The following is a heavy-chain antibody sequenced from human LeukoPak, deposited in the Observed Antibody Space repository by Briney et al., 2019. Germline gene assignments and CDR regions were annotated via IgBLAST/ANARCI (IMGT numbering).Heavy chain of an antibody. D-gene: IGHD2-2*01. CDR1: GGSIISYY. V-gene: IGHV4-59*01. J-gene: IGHJ4*02. CDR2: IYHTGTT. Sequence: TPPETLSLTCSVSGGSIISYYWSWIRQPPGRGLEWIGYIYHTGTTNYNPSLKSRVAISVNTSTNQLSLRLNSVTAADTAVYYCARGSGWCSSSTCYSFDYWGQGSLVTVSS. CDR3: ARGSGWCSSSTCYSFDY.